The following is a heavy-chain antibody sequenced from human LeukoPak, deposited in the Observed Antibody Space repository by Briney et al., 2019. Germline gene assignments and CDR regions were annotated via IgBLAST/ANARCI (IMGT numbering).Heavy chain of an antibody. J-gene: IGHJ4*02. Sequence: PGRSLRLSCAASGFTFSSYGMHWVRQAPGKGLEWVAFIRYDGSNKYYADSVKGRFTISRDNSKNTLYLQMNSLRAEDTAVYYCAKVKGGSGSYYFDYWGQGTLVTVSS. V-gene: IGHV3-30*02. CDR2: IRYDGSNK. CDR1: GFTFSSYG. CDR3: AKVKGGSGSYYFDY. D-gene: IGHD3-10*01.